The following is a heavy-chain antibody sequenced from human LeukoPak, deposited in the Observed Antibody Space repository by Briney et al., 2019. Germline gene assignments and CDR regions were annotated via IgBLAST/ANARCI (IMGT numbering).Heavy chain of an antibody. D-gene: IGHD4-17*01. J-gene: IGHJ6*02. CDR1: GGSFSGYY. CDR3: ARGFYTVTTDGMDV. Sequence: SETLSLTCAVYGGSFSGYYWSWIRQPPGKGLEWIGEINHSGSTNYNPSLKSRVTISVDTSKNQFSLKLSSVTAADTAVYYCARGFYTVTTDGMDVWGQGTTVTVSS. V-gene: IGHV4-34*01. CDR2: INHSGST.